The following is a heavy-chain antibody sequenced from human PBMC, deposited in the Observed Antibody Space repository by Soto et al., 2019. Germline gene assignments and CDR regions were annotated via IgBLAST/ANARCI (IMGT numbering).Heavy chain of an antibody. Sequence: SETLSLTCAVSGGSITSYYWAWIRQPPGKGLEWIGYMSYTGSSSYNPSLKSRVTLSIDASKNQFSLRLTSVTAADTAVYYCATSGYCYRTSCYSFDSWGQG. J-gene: IGHJ5*01. CDR1: GGSITSYY. V-gene: IGHV4-59*08. CDR3: ATSGYCYRTSCYSFDS. D-gene: IGHD2-2*01. CDR2: MSYTGSS.